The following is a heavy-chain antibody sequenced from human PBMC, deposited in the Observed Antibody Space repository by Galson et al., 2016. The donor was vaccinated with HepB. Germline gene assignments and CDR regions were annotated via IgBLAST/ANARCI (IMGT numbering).Heavy chain of an antibody. CDR1: GFTFSSYS. V-gene: IGHV3-21*01. Sequence: SLRLSCAASGFTFSSYSMNWVRQAPGKGLEWVSSISSSTSYIYYADSVKGRFTISRDNAKNSLYLQMNSLRAEDTAVYYCARAWGDGEDHLFYSYYYGMDVWGQGTTVTVSS. CDR3: ARAWGDGEDHLFYSYYYGMDV. J-gene: IGHJ6*02. CDR2: ISSSTSYI. D-gene: IGHD3-16*01.